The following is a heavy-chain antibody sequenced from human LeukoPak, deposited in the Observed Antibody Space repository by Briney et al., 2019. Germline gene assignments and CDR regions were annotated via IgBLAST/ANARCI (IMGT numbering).Heavy chain of an antibody. CDR1: GFPFGSYS. V-gene: IGHV3-48*04. Sequence: GGSLRLSCAASGFPFGSYSMNWVRQAPGKGLELVSHIFGGGGTTTVYADSVKGRFTVSRDDAKNSLYLQMSSLRAEDTAIYYCARDATGSSDCWGQGTLVTVSS. CDR3: ARDATGSSDC. D-gene: IGHD1-26*01. J-gene: IGHJ4*02. CDR2: IFGGGGTTT.